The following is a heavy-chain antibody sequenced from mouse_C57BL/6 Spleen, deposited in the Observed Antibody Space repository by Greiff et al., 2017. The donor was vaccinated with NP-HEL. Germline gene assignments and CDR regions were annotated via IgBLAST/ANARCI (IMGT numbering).Heavy chain of an antibody. D-gene: IGHD1-1*01. CDR2: ISSGSSTI. CDR1: GFTFSDYG. J-gene: IGHJ3*01. Sequence: EVMLVESGGGLVKPGGSLKLSCAASGFTFSDYGMHWVRQAPEKGLEWVAYISSGSSTIYYADTVKGRFTISRDNAKNTLFLQMTSLRSEDTAMYYCARVSYGRSYGFAYWGQGTLVTVSA. V-gene: IGHV5-17*01. CDR3: ARVSYGRSYGFAY.